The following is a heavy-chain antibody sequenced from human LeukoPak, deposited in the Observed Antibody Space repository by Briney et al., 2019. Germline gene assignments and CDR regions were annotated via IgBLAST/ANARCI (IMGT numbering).Heavy chain of an antibody. Sequence: GGSLRLSCVASAFTFSSYGMHWVRQAPGKGLEWVAVIWYDGSNIYYEDSVKGRFTISRDNAKNTLYLQMNSLRAEDTAVYYCAKDKGAVTGTFDYWGQGTLVTVSS. CDR3: AKDKGAVTGTFDY. CDR2: IWYDGSNI. J-gene: IGHJ4*02. CDR1: AFTFSSYG. D-gene: IGHD1-14*01. V-gene: IGHV3-33*06.